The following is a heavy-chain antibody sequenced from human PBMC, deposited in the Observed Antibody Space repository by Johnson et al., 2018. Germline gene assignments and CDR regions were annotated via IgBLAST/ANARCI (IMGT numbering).Heavy chain of an antibody. CDR1: GFTFSDYY. CDR3: ARDSPGGGWPLDAFDI. Sequence: VQLVEYGGGLVKPGGSLGLSCAASGFTFSDYYMSWIRQAPGKGLEWVSYISSSGSTIYYADSVKGRFTISRDNAKNSLYLQMKSLRAEDTAVYYCARDSPGGGWPLDAFDIWGQGTMVTVSS. CDR2: ISSSGSTI. J-gene: IGHJ3*02. V-gene: IGHV3-11*04. D-gene: IGHD6-19*01.